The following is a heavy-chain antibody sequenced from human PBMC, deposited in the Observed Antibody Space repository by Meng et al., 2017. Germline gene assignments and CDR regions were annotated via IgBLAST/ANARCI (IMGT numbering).Heavy chain of an antibody. J-gene: IGHJ3*02. Sequence: KVSCKGSGYSFTSYWIGWVRQMPGKGLEWMGIIYPGDSDTRYSPSFQGQVTISVDKSISTAYLQWSSLKASDTAMYYCASPYHYYDSSGHDAFDIWGQGTMVTVSS. D-gene: IGHD3-22*01. CDR3: ASPYHYYDSSGHDAFDI. V-gene: IGHV5-51*01. CDR2: IYPGDSDT. CDR1: GYSFTSYW.